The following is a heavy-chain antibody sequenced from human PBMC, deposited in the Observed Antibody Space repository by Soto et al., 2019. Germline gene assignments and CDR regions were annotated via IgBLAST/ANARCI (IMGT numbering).Heavy chain of an antibody. CDR2: ISNDGSNK. D-gene: IGHD3-3*01. CDR3: AKPYDFWSGYERGGVPGLVDY. CDR1: GFTFRSYG. Sequence: GGSLRLSCAASGFTFRSYGMHWVRQAPGKGLEWVAVISNDGSNKDYADSVKGRFIISRDNAKNTVDLQVNSLRAEDTAVYYCAKPYDFWSGYERGGVPGLVDYWGQGTLVTVSS. V-gene: IGHV3-30*18. J-gene: IGHJ4*02.